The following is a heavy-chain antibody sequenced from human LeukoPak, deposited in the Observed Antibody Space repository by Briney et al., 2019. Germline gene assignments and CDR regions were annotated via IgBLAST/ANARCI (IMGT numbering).Heavy chain of an antibody. CDR2: IWYDGSNK. V-gene: IGHV3-33*01. CDR3: ARRYYDSSGYYSLIDY. CDR1: GFTFSSYG. J-gene: IGHJ4*02. Sequence: GGSLRLSCAASGFTFSSYGMHWVRQAAGKGLEWVAVIWYDGSNKYYADSVKGRFTISRDNSKNTLYLQMNSLRAEDTAVYYCARRYYDSSGYYSLIDYRGQGTLVTVSS. D-gene: IGHD3-22*01.